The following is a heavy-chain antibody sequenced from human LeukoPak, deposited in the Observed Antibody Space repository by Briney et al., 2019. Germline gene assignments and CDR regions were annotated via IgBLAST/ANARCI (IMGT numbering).Heavy chain of an antibody. CDR1: GYIFTSYG. CDR3: ARGRFGVSYGYLGES. V-gene: IGHV1-8*03. J-gene: IGHJ4*02. D-gene: IGHD5-18*01. Sequence: GASVKVSCKASGYIFTSYGISWVRQATGQGLEWMGWMNPNSGNTGYAQKFQGRVTITRNTSISTAYMELSSLRSEDTAVYYCARGRFGVSYGYLGESWGQGTLVTVSS. CDR2: MNPNSGNT.